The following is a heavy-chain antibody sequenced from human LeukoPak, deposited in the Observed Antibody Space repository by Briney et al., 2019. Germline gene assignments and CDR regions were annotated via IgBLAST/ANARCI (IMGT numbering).Heavy chain of an antibody. CDR3: ARGNWDSNEYYYYMDV. CDR1: GFTFSSYW. V-gene: IGHV3-74*01. CDR2: INTDGSST. J-gene: IGHJ6*03. Sequence: PGGSLRLSCAASGFTFSSYWMHWVRQAPGKGLVWVSRINTDGSSTSYADSVKGRFTISRDNAKNTLYLQMNSLRAEDTAVYYCARGNWDSNEYYYYMDVWGKGTTVTVSS. D-gene: IGHD4-11*01.